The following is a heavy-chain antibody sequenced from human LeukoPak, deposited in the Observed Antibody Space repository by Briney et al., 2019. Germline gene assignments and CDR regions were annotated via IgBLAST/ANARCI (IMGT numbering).Heavy chain of an antibody. Sequence: PSETLSLTCAVYGGSFSGYYWSWIRQPPGKGLEWMGEINHSGSTNYTPSLKSRVTISVDTSKNQFSLKLSSVTAADTAVYYCARGRGRVVLITTSRRSFWFDSWGQGTLVTVSS. J-gene: IGHJ5*01. V-gene: IGHV4-34*01. CDR1: GGSFSGYY. D-gene: IGHD3-22*01. CDR2: INHSGST. CDR3: ARGRGRVVLITTSRRSFWFDS.